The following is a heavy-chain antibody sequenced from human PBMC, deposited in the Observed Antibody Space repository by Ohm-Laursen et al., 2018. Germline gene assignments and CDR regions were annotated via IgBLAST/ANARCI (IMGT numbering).Heavy chain of an antibody. CDR1: GGSISRSGYY. D-gene: IGHD3-16*01. CDR3: TRGDGYYFDY. Sequence: SQTLSLTCTVSGGSISRSGYYWSWIRQQSGKGLEWIGYIYYSGSAYYNPSLKSRVSISIDTSMNQFSLKLSSVTAADTAVYYCTRGDGYYFDYWGQGSLVTVSS. V-gene: IGHV4-31*03. J-gene: IGHJ4*02. CDR2: IYYSGSA.